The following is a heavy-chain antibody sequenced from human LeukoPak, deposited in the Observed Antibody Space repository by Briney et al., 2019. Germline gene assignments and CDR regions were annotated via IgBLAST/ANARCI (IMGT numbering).Heavy chain of an antibody. J-gene: IGHJ4*02. CDR1: GFTVSSNY. D-gene: IGHD3-22*01. V-gene: IGHV3-66*01. Sequence: GGSLRLSCAASGFTVSSNYMSWVRQAPGTGLEWVSVIYSGCSTYYADSVKGRFTISRDNSKNTLYLQMNSLRAEDTAVYYCARIKTYYYDSSGYLPEYYFDYWGQGTLITVSS. CDR3: ARIKTYYYDSSGYLPEYYFDY. CDR2: IYSGCST.